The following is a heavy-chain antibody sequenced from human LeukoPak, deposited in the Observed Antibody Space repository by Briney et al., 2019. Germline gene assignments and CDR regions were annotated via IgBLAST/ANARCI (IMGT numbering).Heavy chain of an antibody. D-gene: IGHD4-17*01. J-gene: IGHJ4*02. Sequence: SETLSLTCAVYGGSFSGYYWSWIRQPPGKGLEWIGEINHSGSTNYNPSLKSRVTISVDTSKNQFSLKLSSVTAADTAAYYCARGLDGDYTFDYWGQGTLVTVSS. CDR3: ARGLDGDYTFDY. CDR1: GGSFSGYY. V-gene: IGHV4-34*01. CDR2: INHSGST.